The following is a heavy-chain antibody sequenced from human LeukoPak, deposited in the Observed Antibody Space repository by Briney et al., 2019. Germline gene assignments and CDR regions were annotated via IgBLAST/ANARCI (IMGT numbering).Heavy chain of an antibody. J-gene: IGHJ4*02. V-gene: IGHV3-30-3*01. CDR2: ISYDGSNK. D-gene: IGHD3-22*01. Sequence: PGRSLRLSCTASGFTFSDHAMSWVRQAPGKGLEWVAVISYDGSNKYYADSVKGRFTISRDNPKNTLYLQMNSLRAEDTAVYYCARDGDSSGSYFDYWGQGTLVTVSS. CDR1: GFTFSDHA. CDR3: ARDGDSSGSYFDY.